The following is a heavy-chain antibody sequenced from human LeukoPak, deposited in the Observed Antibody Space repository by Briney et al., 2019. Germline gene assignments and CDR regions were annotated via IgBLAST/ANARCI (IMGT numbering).Heavy chain of an antibody. V-gene: IGHV3-20*04. CDR2: INWNGGTT. D-gene: IGHD6-6*01. CDR3: ARVGYGYSSSSGVVGYFDY. Sequence: GGSLSLSCAASGFTFGDYGMSWVRQAPGKGLEWVFGINWNGGTTGYAASLKGRFTISRDNAKNSLYLQMNSPRAEDTALYYCARVGYGYSSSSGVVGYFDYWGQGTLVTVSS. CDR1: GFTFGDYG. J-gene: IGHJ4*02.